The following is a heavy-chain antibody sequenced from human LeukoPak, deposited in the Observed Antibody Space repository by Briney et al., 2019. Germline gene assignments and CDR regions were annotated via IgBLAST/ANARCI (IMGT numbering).Heavy chain of an antibody. D-gene: IGHD2/OR15-2a*01. J-gene: IGHJ4*02. CDR3: ARGTLLFGPDY. CDR1: GYTFTSYD. Sequence: GASVKVSCKASGYTFTSYDINWVRQANGQGQEWKGWMNPNSGNTGYAQKFQGRGTITRNNTISTAYMELSSLRSEDTAVYYCARGTLLFGPDYWGQGTLVTVSS. V-gene: IGHV1-8*01. CDR2: MNPNSGNT.